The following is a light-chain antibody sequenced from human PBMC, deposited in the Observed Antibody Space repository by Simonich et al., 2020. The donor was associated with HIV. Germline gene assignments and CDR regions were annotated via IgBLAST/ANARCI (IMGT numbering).Light chain of an antibody. CDR2: EDN. V-gene: IGLV3-1*01. CDR3: QAWDSSTVV. CDR1: KLGNKY. Sequence: SYELTQPPSVSVSPGQTASITCSEIKLGNKYVCWYQQKQVQSPVLVIYEDNKRPSGIPERFSGSNSGNTATLTISGTQAMDEADYYCQAWDSSTVVFGGGTKLTVL. J-gene: IGLJ2*01.